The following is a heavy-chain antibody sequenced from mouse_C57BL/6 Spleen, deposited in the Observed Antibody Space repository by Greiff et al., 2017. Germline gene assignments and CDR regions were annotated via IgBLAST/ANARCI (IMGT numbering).Heavy chain of an antibody. CDR2: FHPYNDDT. CDR1: GYTFTTYR. Sequence: VQLQQSGAELVKPGASVKMSCKASGYTFTTYRIEWMKQNHGKSLEWIGNFHPYNDDTKYNEKFKGKATLTVDKSSSTVYLQLSRLTSDDSAVYYSARKTAQAPFAYWGQGTLVTVSA. CDR3: ARKTAQAPFAY. D-gene: IGHD3-2*02. J-gene: IGHJ3*01. V-gene: IGHV1-47*01.